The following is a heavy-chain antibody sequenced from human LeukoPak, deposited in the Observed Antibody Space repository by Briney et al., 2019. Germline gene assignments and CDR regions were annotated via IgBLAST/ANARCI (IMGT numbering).Heavy chain of an antibody. Sequence: ASVKVSCKASGYTFTSCYMHWVRQAPGQGLEWMGIINPSGGSTSYAQKFQGRVTMTRDTSTSTVYMELSSLRSEDTAVYYCARASKEDAFDIWGQGTMVTVSS. CDR3: ARASKEDAFDI. CDR2: INPSGGST. CDR1: GYTFTSCY. J-gene: IGHJ3*02. D-gene: IGHD2/OR15-2a*01. V-gene: IGHV1-46*01.